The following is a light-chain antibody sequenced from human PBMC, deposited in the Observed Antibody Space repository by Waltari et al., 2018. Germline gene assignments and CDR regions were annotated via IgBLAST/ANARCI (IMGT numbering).Light chain of an antibody. Sequence: QSALTQPASVSGSPGQSITISCTGSSSDIGTYDWVSWYQQPPGEAPKLMIYDVRQRPSGVSGRFSGSKSGNTASLTVSGLQAEDEAEYYCSTYLRSSAPVVFGGGTKLTVL. J-gene: IGLJ2*01. CDR1: SSDIGTYDW. V-gene: IGLV2-14*03. CDR2: DVR. CDR3: STYLRSSAPVV.